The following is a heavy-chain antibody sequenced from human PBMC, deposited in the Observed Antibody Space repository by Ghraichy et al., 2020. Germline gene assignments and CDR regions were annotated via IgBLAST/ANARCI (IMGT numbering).Heavy chain of an antibody. J-gene: IGHJ4*02. CDR3: ASGTPFLEWSHSFFDY. CDR2: ISSSSSYI. D-gene: IGHD3-3*01. Sequence: GGSLRLSCAASGFTFSSYSMNWVRQAPGKGLEWVSSISSSSSYIYYADSVKGRFTISRDNAKNSLYLQMNSLRAEDTAVYYCASGTPFLEWSHSFFDYWGQGTLVTVSS. V-gene: IGHV3-21*01. CDR1: GFTFSSYS.